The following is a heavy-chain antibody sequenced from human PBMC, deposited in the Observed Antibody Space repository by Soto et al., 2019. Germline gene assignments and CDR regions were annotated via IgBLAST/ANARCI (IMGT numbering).Heavy chain of an antibody. D-gene: IGHD3-22*01. CDR2: INHSGST. CDR3: ARRTYDSSGSNPKDYFDY. V-gene: IGHV4-34*01. J-gene: IGHJ4*02. Sequence: PSETLSLTCAVYGGSFSGYYWSWIRQPPGKGLEWIGEINHSGSTNYNPSLKSRVTISVDTSKNQFSLKLSSVTAADTAVYYCARRTYDSSGSNPKDYFDYWGQGTLVTVSS. CDR1: GGSFSGYY.